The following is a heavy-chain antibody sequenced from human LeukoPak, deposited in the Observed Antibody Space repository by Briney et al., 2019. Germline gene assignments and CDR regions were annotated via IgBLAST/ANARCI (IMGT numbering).Heavy chain of an antibody. CDR1: GASVGSGSYY. D-gene: IGHD6-13*01. V-gene: IGHV4-61*01. Sequence: SETLSLTCTVSGASVGSGSYYWSWIRQPPGKGLEWIGYISYSGTTNYNPSLKSRVTISVAPSKNQFSLKLRSVTAPDTAVYYCARDRGNYFDYWGQGTLVTVSS. CDR2: ISYSGTT. J-gene: IGHJ4*02. CDR3: ARDRGNYFDY.